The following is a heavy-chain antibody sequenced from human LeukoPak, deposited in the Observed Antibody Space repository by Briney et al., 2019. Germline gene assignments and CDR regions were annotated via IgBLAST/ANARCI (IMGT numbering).Heavy chain of an antibody. J-gene: IGHJ4*02. V-gene: IGHV3-30*02. CDR1: GFNFRTYG. CDR2: IQFDESSK. CDR3: AKEDGTVVVSTFGD. D-gene: IGHD3-22*01. Sequence: GGSLRHSCAASGFNFRTYGMHWVRQAPGRGLEWVAFIQFDESSKNYADSVKGRFTISRDNSKNTVYLQVNSLRAEDTAVYYCAKEDGTVVVSTFGDWGQGTLVTVSS.